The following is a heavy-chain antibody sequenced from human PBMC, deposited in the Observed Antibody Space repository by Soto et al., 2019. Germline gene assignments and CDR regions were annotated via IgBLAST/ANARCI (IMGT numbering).Heavy chain of an antibody. CDR3: ARGGVDVVATSAFDY. V-gene: IGHV1-69*01. J-gene: IGHJ4*02. CDR1: GGTFNNYA. Sequence: QVQLVQSGAEVKKPGSSVKVSCKASGGTFNNYAISWVRQAPGQGLEWMGGIIPIIGTADYAHKFQGRLAISADESTGYTFMELSSMRSEDTALYYCARGGVDVVATSAFDYWGQGTLVTVSS. CDR2: IIPIIGTA. D-gene: IGHD5-12*01.